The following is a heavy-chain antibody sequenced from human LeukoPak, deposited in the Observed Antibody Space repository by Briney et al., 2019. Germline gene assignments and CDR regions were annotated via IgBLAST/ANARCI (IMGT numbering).Heavy chain of an antibody. J-gene: IGHJ4*02. CDR3: AHRDTTMVRVDY. V-gene: IGHV3-15*01. CDR2: IKSKTDGGTT. D-gene: IGHD5-18*01. CDR1: GFTFRNAS. Sequence: GGSLRLSCAASGFTFRNASMSWVRQAPGKGLEWVGRIKSKTDGGTTDYAAPVKGRFTISRVDSKNTLYLQMNSLTTEDTAVYFCAHRDTTMVRVDYWGQGTLVTVSS.